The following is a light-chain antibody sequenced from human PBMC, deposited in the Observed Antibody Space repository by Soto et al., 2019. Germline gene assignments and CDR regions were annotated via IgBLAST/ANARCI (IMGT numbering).Light chain of an antibody. CDR3: QQRSNWPPV. J-gene: IGKJ4*01. CDR1: QSVGSY. V-gene: IGKV3-11*01. CDR2: DAS. Sequence: EIVLTQSPGTLSLSPGERATLSCRASQSVGSYLAWYQHKPGQAPRLLIYDASNRATGIPARFSGSGSGTDFTLTISSLEPEDFAVYYCQQRSNWPPVFGGGTKVDIK.